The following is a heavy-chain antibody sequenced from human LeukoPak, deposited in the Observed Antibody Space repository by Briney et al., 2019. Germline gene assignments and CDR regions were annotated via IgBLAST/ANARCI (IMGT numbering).Heavy chain of an antibody. CDR3: ARHHRGDCSGDSCYHNWFDP. CDR2: IYPGDSET. Sequence: GESLKISCKGFGYSFTNYWLGWVRQMPGKGLEWMGIIYPGDSETRYGPSFQGQVTISADKSISTAYLQWSSLKASDTAMYYCARHHRGDCSGDSCYHNWFDPWGQGTLVTVSS. J-gene: IGHJ5*02. D-gene: IGHD2-15*01. CDR1: GYSFTNYW. V-gene: IGHV5-51*01.